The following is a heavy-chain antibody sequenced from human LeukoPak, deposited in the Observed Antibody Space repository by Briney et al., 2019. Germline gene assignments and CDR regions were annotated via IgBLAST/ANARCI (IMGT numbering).Heavy chain of an antibody. J-gene: IGHJ4*02. CDR3: ARFYVLRFLEWLWTYFDY. Sequence: SETLSLTCAVYGGSFSGYYWSWIRQPPGKGLEWIGEINHSGSTNYNPSLKSRVTISVDTSKNQFSLKLSPVTAADTAVYYCARFYVLRFLEWLWTYFDYWGQGTLVTVSS. V-gene: IGHV4-34*01. CDR2: INHSGST. CDR1: GGSFSGYY. D-gene: IGHD3-3*01.